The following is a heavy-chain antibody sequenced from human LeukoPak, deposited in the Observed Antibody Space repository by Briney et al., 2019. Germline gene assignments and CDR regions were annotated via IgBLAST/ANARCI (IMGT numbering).Heavy chain of an antibody. D-gene: IGHD3-22*01. CDR1: GFTFTTYT. J-gene: IGHJ3*02. CDR2: INAANGNT. V-gene: IGHV1-3*01. Sequence: ASVKVSCKTSGFTFTTYTMHWVRQAPGQRLEWMGWINAANGNTQYSQKFQGRVTITRDTSASTAYMELSSLRSEDTAVYYCAKGAYYYDSSGYIIVSNAFDIWGQGTMVTVSS. CDR3: AKGAYYYDSSGYIIVSNAFDI.